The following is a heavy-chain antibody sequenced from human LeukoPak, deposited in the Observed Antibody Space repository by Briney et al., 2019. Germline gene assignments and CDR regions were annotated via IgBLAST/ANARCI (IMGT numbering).Heavy chain of an antibody. CDR3: ARGSSSSWEPAYNWFDP. Sequence: PSETLSLTCAVSGGSISSGGYSWSWIRQPPGKGLEWIGYIYHSGSTYYNPSLKSRATISVDRSKNQFSLKLSSVTAADTAVYYCARGSSSSWEPAYNWFDPWGQGTLVTVSS. D-gene: IGHD6-13*01. CDR2: IYHSGST. J-gene: IGHJ5*02. CDR1: GGSISSGGYS. V-gene: IGHV4-30-2*01.